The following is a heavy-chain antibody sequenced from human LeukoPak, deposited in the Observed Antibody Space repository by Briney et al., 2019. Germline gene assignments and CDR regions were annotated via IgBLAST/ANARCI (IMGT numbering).Heavy chain of an antibody. CDR2: ISSSGSTI. J-gene: IGHJ4*02. Sequence: GGSLRLSCSASGFTFSDYYMSWIRQAPGKGLVWVSYISSSGSTIYYADSVKGRFTISRDNAKNSLYLQMNSLRAEDTAVYYCARDYYYDSSGYYYYFDYWGQGTLVTVSS. CDR1: GFTFSDYY. D-gene: IGHD3-22*01. V-gene: IGHV3-11*01. CDR3: ARDYYYDSSGYYYYFDY.